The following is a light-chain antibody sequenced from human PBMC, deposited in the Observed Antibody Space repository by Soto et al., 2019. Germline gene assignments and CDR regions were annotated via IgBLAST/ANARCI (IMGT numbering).Light chain of an antibody. V-gene: IGLV2-11*01. CDR3: CSYAGSSTFV. J-gene: IGLJ1*01. CDR1: SSDVGGYNY. Sequence: QSALTQPRSVSGSPGQSVTISCTGTSSDVGGYNYVSWYQQHPGNAPKLMIYDVSKRPAGVPDRFSGSKSGNTASLTISGLPAEDEADYYCCSYAGSSTFVVGTGTKLTVL. CDR2: DVS.